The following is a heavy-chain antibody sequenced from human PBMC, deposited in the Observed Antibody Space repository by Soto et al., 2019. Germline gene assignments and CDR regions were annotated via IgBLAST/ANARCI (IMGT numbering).Heavy chain of an antibody. CDR3: TKDSRSGGLDAYFHY. Sequence: GVSLRLSCSTSGFTFRSYGMHWVRQAPGEGLEWVARIKSTTDGGTTDYAAPVKGRFTISRDDSINTLFLQMNSLKTEDTAVYYCTKDSRSGGLDAYFHYWGQGTLVPVPS. V-gene: IGHV3-15*01. CDR1: GFTFRSYG. J-gene: IGHJ4*02. CDR2: IKSTTDGGTT. D-gene: IGHD2-15*01.